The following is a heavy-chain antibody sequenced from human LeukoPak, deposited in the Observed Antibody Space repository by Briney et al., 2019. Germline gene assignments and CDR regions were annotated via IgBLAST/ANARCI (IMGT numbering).Heavy chain of an antibody. CDR1: GFTLSSNW. CDR2: IYSDGSRT. V-gene: IGHV3-74*01. J-gene: IGHJ3*02. Sequence: PGGSLRLSCAGSGFTLSSNWMHWVRQAPGKGLVWVSRIYSDGSRTNYADSVKGRFTISGDNAKNTQYLQMNSLRAEDTAVYYCARGGSGDAFDIWGQGTMVTVSS. CDR3: ARGGSGDAFDI.